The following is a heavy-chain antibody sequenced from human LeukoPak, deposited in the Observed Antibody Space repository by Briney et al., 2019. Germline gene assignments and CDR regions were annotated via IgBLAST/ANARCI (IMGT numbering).Heavy chain of an antibody. Sequence: SVKVSCKASGGTFSTYAVNRVRQAPGQGLEWMAGIIPIFGTTNYAQKFQGRVTITTDESPTTAYMELSSLRSEDTAIYYCVRIDSSWYVYWGQGILVTVSS. D-gene: IGHD6-13*01. CDR2: IIPIFGTT. J-gene: IGHJ4*02. V-gene: IGHV1-69*05. CDR1: GGTFSTYA. CDR3: VRIDSSWYVY.